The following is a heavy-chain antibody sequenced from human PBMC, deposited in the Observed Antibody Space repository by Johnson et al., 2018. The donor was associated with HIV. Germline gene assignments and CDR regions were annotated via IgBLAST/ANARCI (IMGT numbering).Heavy chain of an antibody. CDR2: IWYDGSNK. CDR3: ARDSGVPGNDAFDI. J-gene: IGHJ3*02. Sequence: QVQLVESGGGVVQPGRSLRLSCAASGFTFSNYCMQWVRQALGKGLEWVAVIWYDGSNKYYADSVRGLTFSRDNSKNTLYLQLSSLRSEDTAVYYCARDSGVPGNDAFDIWGQGTMVTVSS. V-gene: IGHV3-33*01. D-gene: IGHD3-10*01. CDR1: GFTFSNYC.